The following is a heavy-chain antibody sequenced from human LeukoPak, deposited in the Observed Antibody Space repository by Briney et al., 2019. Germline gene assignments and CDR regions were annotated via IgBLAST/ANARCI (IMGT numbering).Heavy chain of an antibody. CDR3: ARDITRIAAAGGY. CDR2: IIPIFGTA. D-gene: IGHD6-13*01. V-gene: IGHV1-69*05. J-gene: IGHJ4*02. Sequence: GASVKVSCKASGGTFSSYAISWVRQAPGQGLEWMGGIIPIFGTANYAQKLQGRVTMTTDTSTSTAYMELRSLRSDDTAVYYCARDITRIAAAGGYWGQGTLVTVSS. CDR1: GGTFSSYA.